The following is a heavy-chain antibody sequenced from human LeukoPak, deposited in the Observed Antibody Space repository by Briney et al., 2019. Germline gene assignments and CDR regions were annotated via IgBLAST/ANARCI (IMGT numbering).Heavy chain of an antibody. CDR2: ISSSGSTI. CDR3: AKRRLYTSGSYVLGY. D-gene: IGHD1-26*01. CDR1: GFTFSSYE. Sequence: PGGSLRLSCAASGFTFSSYEMNWVRQAPGKGLEWVSYISSSGSTIYYADSVKGRFTISRDNSKNTLYLQMNSLRAEDTAVYYCAKRRLYTSGSYVLGYWGQGTLVTVSS. J-gene: IGHJ4*02. V-gene: IGHV3-48*03.